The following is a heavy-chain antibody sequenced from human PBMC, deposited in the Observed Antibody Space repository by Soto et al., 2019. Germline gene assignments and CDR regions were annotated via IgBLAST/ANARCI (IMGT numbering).Heavy chain of an antibody. D-gene: IGHD1-26*01. J-gene: IGHJ4*02. V-gene: IGHV3-21*01. CDR1: GFTFSSYS. CDR2: ISSSSSYI. Sequence: GGSLRLSCAASGFTFSSYSMNWVRQAPGKGLEWVSSISSSSSYIYYADSVKGRFTISRDNAKSSLYLQMNSLRAEDTAVYYCAREPGFAGGSYDDCWGQGSLVTVAS. CDR3: AREPGFAGGSYDDC.